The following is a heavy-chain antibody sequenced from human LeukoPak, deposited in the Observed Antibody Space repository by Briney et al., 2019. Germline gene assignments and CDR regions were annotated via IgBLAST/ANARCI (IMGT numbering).Heavy chain of an antibody. CDR3: ARGSGSHAETMN. CDR2: ISSSSSTI. CDR1: GFTFSTYS. J-gene: IGHJ4*02. Sequence: GGSLRLSCAASGFTFSTYSMNWVRQAPGKGLEWVSYISSSSSTIYYADSVKGRFTISRDNSKNTLYLQMNSLRAEDTAVYYCARGSGSHAETMNWGQGTLVTVSS. D-gene: IGHD1-26*01. V-gene: IGHV3-48*01.